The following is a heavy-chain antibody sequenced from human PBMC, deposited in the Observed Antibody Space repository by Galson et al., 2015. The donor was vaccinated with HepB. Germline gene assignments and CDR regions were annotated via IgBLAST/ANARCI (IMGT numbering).Heavy chain of an antibody. D-gene: IGHD2-15*01. J-gene: IGHJ5*02. CDR3: ARSDIIVVVGGDH. V-gene: IGHV1-18*01. CDR1: GYTFNRYG. Sequence: SVKVSCKASGYTFNRYGINWVRQAPGQGLEWVGWISGYNGQTNYALKVQGRVTMTTDTSTSTAYMELRSLTSDDTAVYYCARSDIIVVVGGDHWGQGTLVTVSS. CDR2: ISGYNGQT.